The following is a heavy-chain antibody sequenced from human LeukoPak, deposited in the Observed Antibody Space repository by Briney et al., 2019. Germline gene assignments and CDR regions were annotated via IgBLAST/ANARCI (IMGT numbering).Heavy chain of an antibody. D-gene: IGHD2-8*01. CDR3: ASIYREDIVLMVYAQGMDV. V-gene: IGHV4-39*01. Sequence: SETLSLTCTVSGGSISSSSYYWGWIRQPPGKGLEWIGSIYYSGSTYYNPSLKSRVTISVDTSMNQFSLKLSSVTAADTAVYYCASIYREDIVLMVYAQGMDVWGKGTTVTVSS. CDR1: GGSISSSSYY. J-gene: IGHJ6*03. CDR2: IYYSGST.